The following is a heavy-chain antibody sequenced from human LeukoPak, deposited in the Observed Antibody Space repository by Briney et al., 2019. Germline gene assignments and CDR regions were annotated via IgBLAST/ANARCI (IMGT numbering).Heavy chain of an antibody. CDR3: ARETSVLLWFGELFANWFDP. CDR2: TYYRSKWYN. Sequence: PSQTLSLTCAISGDSVSSNSAAWNWIRQSPSRGLEWLGRTYYRSKWYNDYAVSVKSRITINPDTSKNQFSLQLNFVTPEDTAVYYCARETSVLLWFGELFANWFDPWGQGTLVTVSS. CDR1: GDSVSSNSAA. J-gene: IGHJ5*02. V-gene: IGHV6-1*01. D-gene: IGHD3-10*01.